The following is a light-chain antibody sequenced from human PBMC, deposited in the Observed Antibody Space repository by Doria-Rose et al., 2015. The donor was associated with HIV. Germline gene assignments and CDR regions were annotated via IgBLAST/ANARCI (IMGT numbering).Light chain of an antibody. V-gene: IGLV7-43*01. CDR2: STS. J-gene: IGLJ3*02. Sequence: GTRTCASITGAVTSGYYPNWFQQKPGQPPRTLIYSTSYKHSWTPARFSGSLLGGKAALTLSGVQPEDEAEYYCLLYYGGTQGVFGGGTKLTGL. CDR3: LLYYGGTQGV. CDR1: TGAVTSGYY.